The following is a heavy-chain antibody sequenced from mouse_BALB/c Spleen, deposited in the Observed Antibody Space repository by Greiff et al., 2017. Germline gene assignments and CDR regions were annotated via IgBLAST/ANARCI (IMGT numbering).Heavy chain of an antibody. V-gene: IGHV5-6-3*01. Sequence: EVKLMESGGGLVQPGGSLKLSCAASGFTFSSYGMSWVRQTPDKRLELVATINSNGGSTYYPDSVKGRFTISRDNAKNTLYLQMSSLKSEDTAMYYCATIYYGNYLSYFDYWGQGTTLTVSS. CDR1: GFTFSSYG. J-gene: IGHJ2*01. CDR3: ATIYYGNYLSYFDY. D-gene: IGHD2-1*01. CDR2: INSNGGST.